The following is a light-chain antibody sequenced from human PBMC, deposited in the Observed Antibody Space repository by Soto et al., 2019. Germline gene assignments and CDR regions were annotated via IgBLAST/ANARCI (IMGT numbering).Light chain of an antibody. V-gene: IGLV2-18*01. CDR1: SSDVGSYNR. Sequence: ALTQPPSVSGSPGQSVTISCTGTSSDVGSYNRVSWYQQPPGTAPKLMIYEVSNRPSGVPDRFSGSKSGNTASLTISGLQAEDEADYYCSLYTSSSTMFGGGTQLTVL. J-gene: IGLJ7*01. CDR2: EVS. CDR3: SLYTSSSTM.